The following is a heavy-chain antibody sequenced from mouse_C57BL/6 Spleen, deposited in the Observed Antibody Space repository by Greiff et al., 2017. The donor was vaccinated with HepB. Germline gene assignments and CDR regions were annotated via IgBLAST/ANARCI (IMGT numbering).Heavy chain of an antibody. CDR1: GYTFTSYW. V-gene: IGHV1-55*01. J-gene: IGHJ2*01. Sequence: QVQLQQPGAELVKPGASVKMSCKASGYTFTSYWITWVKQRPGQGLEWIGDIYPGSGSTNYNEKFKSKATLTVDTSSSTAYMQLSSLTTEDSAIYYCARWTMITDYFDYWGQGTTLTVSS. CDR3: ARWTMITDYFDY. D-gene: IGHD2-4*01. CDR2: IYPGSGST.